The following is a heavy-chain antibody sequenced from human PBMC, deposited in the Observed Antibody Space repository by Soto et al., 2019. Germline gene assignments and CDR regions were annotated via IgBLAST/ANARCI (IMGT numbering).Heavy chain of an antibody. CDR2: IFATSTTI. D-gene: IGHD3-9*01. V-gene: IGHV3-48*04. J-gene: IGHJ4*02. CDR1: GFTFSSYS. Sequence: GGSLRLSSVASGFTFSSYSMVWVRQAPGKGLEWISYIFATSTTIYYADSVKGRFTVSRDNTQNSLFLLMNSLRAEDTAIYYCARDKDWAFDYWGQGTLVTVSS. CDR3: ARDKDWAFDY.